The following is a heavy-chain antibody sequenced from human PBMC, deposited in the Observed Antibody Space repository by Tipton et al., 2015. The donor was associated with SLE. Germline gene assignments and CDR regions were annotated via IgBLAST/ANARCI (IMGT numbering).Heavy chain of an antibody. CDR2: ISWNSGSI. CDR1: GFTFDDYA. CDR3: AKDVAGAVARAFGI. J-gene: IGHJ3*02. D-gene: IGHD6-13*01. Sequence: SLRLSCAASGFTFDDYAMHWVRQAPGKGLEWVSGISWNSGSIGYADSVKGRFTISRDNAKNSLYLQMNSLRAEDTALYYCAKDVAGAVARAFGIWGQGTMVTVSS. V-gene: IGHV3-9*01.